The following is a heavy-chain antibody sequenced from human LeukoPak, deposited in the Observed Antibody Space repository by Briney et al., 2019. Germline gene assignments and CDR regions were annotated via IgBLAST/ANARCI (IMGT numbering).Heavy chain of an antibody. V-gene: IGHV4-4*02. J-gene: IGHJ4*02. CDR3: ASRITMIAYYFDY. D-gene: IGHD3-22*01. CDR1: SGSISSSNW. Sequence: SETLSLTCAVSSGSISSSNWWSWVRQPPGKGLEWIGEIYHSGSTNYNPSLKSRVTISVDKSKNQFSLKLSSVTAADAAVYYCASRITMIAYYFDYWGQGTLVTVSS. CDR2: IYHSGST.